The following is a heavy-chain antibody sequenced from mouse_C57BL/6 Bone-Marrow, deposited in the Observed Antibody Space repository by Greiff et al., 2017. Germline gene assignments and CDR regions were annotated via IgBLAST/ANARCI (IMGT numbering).Heavy chain of an antibody. CDR2: IHPNSGST. CDR1: GYTFTSYW. CDR3: ARSGTGHAKDY. J-gene: IGHJ4*01. Sequence: QVQLQQPGAELVKPGASVKLSCKASGYTFTSYWMHWVKQRPGQGLEWIGMIHPNSGSTNYNEKFKSKATLTVDKSSSTAYMQLSSLTSEDSAVYYCARSGTGHAKDYWGQGTSVTVSS. D-gene: IGHD3-3*01. V-gene: IGHV1-64*01.